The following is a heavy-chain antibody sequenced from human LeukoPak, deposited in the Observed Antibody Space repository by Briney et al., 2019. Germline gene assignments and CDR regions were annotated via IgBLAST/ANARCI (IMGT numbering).Heavy chain of an antibody. V-gene: IGHV1-2*02. CDR1: GYSFIGYS. CDR3: ATTLDHYYYYYVDV. D-gene: IGHD1-1*01. Sequence: ASVKVACKASGYSFIGYSVNWVRQAPGQGLEWMGWINPNTDATNYAQRFQGRITMTRDTSINTAYMELSRLRSDDTAVYYCATTLDHYYYYYVDVWGKGTTVTISS. J-gene: IGHJ6*03. CDR2: INPNTDAT.